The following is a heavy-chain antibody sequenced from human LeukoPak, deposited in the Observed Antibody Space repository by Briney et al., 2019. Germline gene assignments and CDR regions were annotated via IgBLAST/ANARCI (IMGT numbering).Heavy chain of an antibody. Sequence: GGSLRLSCAASGFTFSTYSMNWVRQAPGKGLEWVSYISSSSSTIYYADSVKGRFTISRDNAKNSLYLQMNSLRAEDTAVYYCARGLHRYISGWHFDYWGQGALVTVSS. D-gene: IGHD6-19*01. CDR1: GFTFSTYS. CDR3: ARGLHRYISGWHFDY. V-gene: IGHV3-48*04. CDR2: ISSSSSTI. J-gene: IGHJ4*02.